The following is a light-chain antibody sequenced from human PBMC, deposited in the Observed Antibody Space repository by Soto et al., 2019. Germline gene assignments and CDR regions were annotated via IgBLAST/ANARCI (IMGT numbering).Light chain of an antibody. V-gene: IGKV1-39*01. J-gene: IGKJ4*01. Sequence: DVRMTQSPSSLSASVGDTITITCRASRTINTYLNWFQQKPGEPPRLLIYGASTLHDGVPSRFSGSGSGADFTLTISGLQPEDFASDHCQQTYSDISFGGGTKVDNK. CDR1: RTINTY. CDR2: GAS. CDR3: QQTYSDIS.